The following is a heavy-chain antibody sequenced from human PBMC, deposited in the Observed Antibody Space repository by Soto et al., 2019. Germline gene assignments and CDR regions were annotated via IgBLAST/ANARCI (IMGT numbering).Heavy chain of an antibody. Sequence: ELQLVQSGGGLAQPGGSLRLSCIASGFSSSDYWMAWIRQVPGKGLELVAAINGDGSDRGYLESVEGRFTISRDNANNSVFLNLNTLTAEDTAVYFCTRDPSWGAFDIWGQGTMVTVSS. CDR2: INGDGSDR. CDR3: TRDPSWGAFDI. D-gene: IGHD7-27*01. V-gene: IGHV3-7*01. J-gene: IGHJ3*02. CDR1: GFSSSDYW.